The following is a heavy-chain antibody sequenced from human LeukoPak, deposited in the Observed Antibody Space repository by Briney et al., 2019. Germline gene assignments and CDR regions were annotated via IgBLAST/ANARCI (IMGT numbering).Heavy chain of an antibody. CDR2: ISSNGDST. CDR1: GFTFSSYA. Sequence: PGRSLRLSCAASGFTFSSYAMHWVRQAPGKGLESVSAISSNGDSTYYADSVKGRFTISRDNSKNTLYLQMSSLRTEDTAVYFCVKADIVTSTRGGFDYWGQGTLVTVSS. CDR3: VKADIVTSTRGGFDY. J-gene: IGHJ4*02. V-gene: IGHV3-64D*06. D-gene: IGHD5-12*01.